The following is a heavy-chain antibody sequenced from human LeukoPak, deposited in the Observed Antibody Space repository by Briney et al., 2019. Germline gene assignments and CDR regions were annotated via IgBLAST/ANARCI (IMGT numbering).Heavy chain of an antibody. J-gene: IGHJ4*02. CDR3: ARVGELASC. CDR2: ISSSSSYI. V-gene: IGHV3-21*01. Sequence: ETLSLTCTVSGGSISSSSYYWGWVRQAPGKGLEWVSSISSSSSYIYYADSVKGRFTISRDNAKNSLYLQMNSLRAEDTAVYYCARVGELASCWGQGTLVTVSS. CDR1: GGSISSSSYY. D-gene: IGHD1-26*01.